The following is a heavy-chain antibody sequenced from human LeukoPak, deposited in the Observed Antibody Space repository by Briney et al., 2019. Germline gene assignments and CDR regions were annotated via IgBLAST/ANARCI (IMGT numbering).Heavy chain of an antibody. CDR1: GFTFSSYG. CDR3: AKGNYYDSSGYNYFDY. CDR2: IRCDGSNK. J-gene: IGHJ4*02. D-gene: IGHD3-22*01. Sequence: GGSLRLSCAASGFTFSSYGMHWVRQAPGKGLEWVAFIRCDGSNKYYADSVKGRFTISRDNSKNTLYLQMNSLRAEDTAVYYCAKGNYYDSSGYNYFDYWGQGTLVTVSS. V-gene: IGHV3-30*02.